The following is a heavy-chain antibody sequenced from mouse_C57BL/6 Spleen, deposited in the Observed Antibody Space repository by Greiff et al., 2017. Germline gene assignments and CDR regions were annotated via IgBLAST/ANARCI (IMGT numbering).Heavy chain of an antibody. V-gene: IGHV1-82*01. D-gene: IGHD2-4*01. Sequence: QVQLKESGPELVKPGASVKISCKASGYAFSSSWMNWVKQRPGKGLEWIGRIYPGDGDTNYNGKFKGKATLTADKSSSTAYMQLSSLTSEDSAVYFCASEDDYDYWGQGTTLTVSS. CDR1: GYAFSSSW. CDR2: IYPGDGDT. J-gene: IGHJ2*01. CDR3: ASEDDYDY.